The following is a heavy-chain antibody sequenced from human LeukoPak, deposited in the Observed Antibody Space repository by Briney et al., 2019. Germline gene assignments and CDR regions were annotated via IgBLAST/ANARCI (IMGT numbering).Heavy chain of an antibody. CDR3: ARAHSTSWYMDY. D-gene: IGHD6-13*01. Sequence: PSETLSLTCTVSGGSISSYYWSWIRQPPGKGLEWIGYVYYSGSTNYNPSLKSRVTMSVDTSKNQSSLKLISMAAADTAVYYCARAHSTSWYMDYWGQGTLVTVSS. V-gene: IGHV4-59*01. CDR1: GGSISSYY. J-gene: IGHJ4*02. CDR2: VYYSGST.